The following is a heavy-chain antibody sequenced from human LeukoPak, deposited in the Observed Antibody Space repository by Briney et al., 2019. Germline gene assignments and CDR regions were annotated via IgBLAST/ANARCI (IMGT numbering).Heavy chain of an antibody. V-gene: IGHV4-34*01. CDR2: INHSGST. CDR3: ARTTVTTDDAFDI. CDR1: GGFFCAYY. J-gene: IGHJ3*02. D-gene: IGHD4-11*01. Sequence: SETLSLTXAVYGGFFCAYYWSWIRQTPGKGLEWTGEINHSGSTNYDPSLKSRVTISVDTSKNQFSLKLSSVTAADTAVYYCARTTVTTDDAFDIWGQGTMVTVSS.